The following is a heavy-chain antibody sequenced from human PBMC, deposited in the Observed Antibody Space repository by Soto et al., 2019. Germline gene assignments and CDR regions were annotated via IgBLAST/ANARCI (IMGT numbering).Heavy chain of an antibody. J-gene: IGHJ4*02. D-gene: IGHD3-22*01. CDR1: GGSISSSSYY. Sequence: KTSETLSLTCTVSGGSISSSSYYWGWIRQPPGKGLEWIGSIYYSGSTYYNPSLKSRVTISVDTSKNQFSLKLSSVTAADTAVYYCARPSSGYYYGRYYFDYWGQGTLVTVSS. CDR3: ARPSSGYYYGRYYFDY. V-gene: IGHV4-39*01. CDR2: IYYSGST.